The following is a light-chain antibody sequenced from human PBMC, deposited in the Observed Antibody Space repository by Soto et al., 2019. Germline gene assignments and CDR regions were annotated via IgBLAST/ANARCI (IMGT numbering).Light chain of an antibody. J-gene: IGKJ1*01. CDR3: QQYGSSPWT. CDR1: QSVTSSY. V-gene: IGKV3-20*01. Sequence: EIVLTQSPGTLSLSPGERATLSCRASQSVTSSYFAWYQQKPGQAPRLLIYATSNRATGTPDRFSGSGSGTDFTLSISRLEPEDFAVYYCQQYGSSPWTFGHGTKVEVK. CDR2: ATS.